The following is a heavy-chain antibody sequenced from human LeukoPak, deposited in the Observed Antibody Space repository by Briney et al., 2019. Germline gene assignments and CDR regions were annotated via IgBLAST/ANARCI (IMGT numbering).Heavy chain of an antibody. D-gene: IGHD4-17*01. Sequence: GGSLRLSCAASGFTFSSYSMNWVRQAPGEGLEWVSSISSSSSYIYYADSVKGRFTISRDNAKNSLYLQMNSLRAEDTAVYYCASFDYGDFDYWGQGTLVTVSS. CDR2: ISSSSSYI. V-gene: IGHV3-21*01. J-gene: IGHJ4*02. CDR1: GFTFSSYS. CDR3: ASFDYGDFDY.